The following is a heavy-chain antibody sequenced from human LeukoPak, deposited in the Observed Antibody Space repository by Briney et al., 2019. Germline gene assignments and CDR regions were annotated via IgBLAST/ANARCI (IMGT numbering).Heavy chain of an antibody. CDR3: ARGIDTAMFTWEKIYYDSIVYIYFTS. CDR1: GGSVSSGSYY. D-gene: IGHD5-18*01. J-gene: IGHJ5*02. CDR2: IYYSGST. V-gene: IGHV4-61*01. Sequence: SETLSLTCTVSGGSVSSGSYYWSWIRQPPGKGLEWIGYIYYSGSTNYNPSLKSRVTISVDTSKNQFSLKLSSVTAADTAVYYCARGIDTAMFTWEKIYYDSIVYIYFTSWGRGPLATVPP.